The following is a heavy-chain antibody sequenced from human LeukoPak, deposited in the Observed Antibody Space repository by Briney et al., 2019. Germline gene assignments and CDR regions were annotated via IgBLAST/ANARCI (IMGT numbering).Heavy chain of an antibody. CDR1: GFTVSSNY. CDR2: IYIDENDGNT. CDR3: GRAPPGSSGGYFDY. D-gene: IGHD2-8*02. J-gene: IGHJ4*02. V-gene: IGHV3-53*01. Sequence: GGSLRLSCAASGFTVSSNYMSWVRQAPGKGLEWVSVIYIDENDGNTYYAASVKGRFTISRDNSKNTLYLQMNSLRAEDTAVYYCGRAPPGSSGGYFDYWGQGTLVTVSS.